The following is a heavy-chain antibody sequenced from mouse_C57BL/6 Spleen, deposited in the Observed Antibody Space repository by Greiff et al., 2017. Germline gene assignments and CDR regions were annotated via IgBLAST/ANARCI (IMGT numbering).Heavy chain of an antibody. J-gene: IGHJ4*01. CDR3: ARGDYGSSYDYAMDY. Sequence: QVQLQQPGAELVKPGASVKLSCKASGYTFPSYWMHWVKQRPGQGLEWIGMIHPNSGSTNYNEKFKSKATLTVDKSSSTAYMQLSSLTSEDSAVYYCARGDYGSSYDYAMDYWGQGTSVTVSS. CDR2: IHPNSGST. D-gene: IGHD1-1*01. V-gene: IGHV1-64*01. CDR1: GYTFPSYW.